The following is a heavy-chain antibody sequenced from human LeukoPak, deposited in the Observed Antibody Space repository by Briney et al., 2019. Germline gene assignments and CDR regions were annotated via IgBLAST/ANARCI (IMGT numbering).Heavy chain of an antibody. J-gene: IGHJ4*02. CDR3: ARDRNIFGVVIPME. Sequence: ASVKVSCKASGYTFTSYGISWERQAPGQGLEWMGWISAYNGNTNYAQKLQGRVTMTTDTSTSTAYMELRSLRSDDTAVYYCARDRNIFGVVIPMEWGQGTLVTVSS. D-gene: IGHD3-3*02. CDR1: GYTFTSYG. V-gene: IGHV1-18*01. CDR2: ISAYNGNT.